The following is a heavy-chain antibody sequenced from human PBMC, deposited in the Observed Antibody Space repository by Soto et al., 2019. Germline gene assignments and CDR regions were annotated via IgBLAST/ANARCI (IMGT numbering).Heavy chain of an antibody. D-gene: IGHD6-19*01. CDR2: TSHDENIK. V-gene: IGHV3-30-3*01. CDR1: GFTFSSSV. CDR3: ARGVYSRGRADVFDI. Sequence: QAQLLESGGGVVQPGGSLRLSCAASGFTFSSSVMHWVRQTPGKGLEWVAVTSHDENIKVYADSVKGRFTISRDNFKNMLYAEMYGLTTEDTAVYYCARGVYSRGRADVFDIWGQGTMVAVSS. J-gene: IGHJ3*02.